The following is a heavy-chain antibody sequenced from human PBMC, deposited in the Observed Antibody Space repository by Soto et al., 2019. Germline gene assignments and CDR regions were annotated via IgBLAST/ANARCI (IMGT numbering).Heavy chain of an antibody. CDR3: ARDRPGYCDSSGSPGGDY. Sequence: ASVKVSCKASGYTFTSYGISWVRQAPGQGLEWMGWISAYNGNTNYAQKLQGRVTMTTDTSTSTAYMELRSLRSDDTAVYYCARDRPGYCDSSGSPGGDYWGQGTLVTVSS. D-gene: IGHD3-22*01. CDR1: GYTFTSYG. V-gene: IGHV1-18*01. J-gene: IGHJ4*02. CDR2: ISAYNGNT.